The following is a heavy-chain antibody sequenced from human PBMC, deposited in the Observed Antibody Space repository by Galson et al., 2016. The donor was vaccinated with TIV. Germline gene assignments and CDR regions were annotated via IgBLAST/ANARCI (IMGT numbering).Heavy chain of an antibody. D-gene: IGHD3-3*01. CDR3: AHWALTVFGLFIKTDNWFDP. CDR2: IYWDDDK. Sequence: PALVKPTQTLTLTCTFSGFSLSTTGVGVGWIRQPPGKALEWLALIYWDDDKRYSPSLKSRLTTTKDTSKNQVVLTMTNMDPVDTATYYCAHWALTVFGLFIKTDNWFDPWGQGTLVTVSS. V-gene: IGHV2-5*02. J-gene: IGHJ5*02. CDR1: GFSLSTTGVG.